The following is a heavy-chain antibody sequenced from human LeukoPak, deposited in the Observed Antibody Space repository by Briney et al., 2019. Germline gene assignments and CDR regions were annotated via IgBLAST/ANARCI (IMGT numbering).Heavy chain of an antibody. V-gene: IGHV1-2*06. J-gene: IGHJ3*02. D-gene: IGHD3-22*01. CDR3: ARVSSSGGYYSYDTFNI. Sequence: ASVKVSCKASGYTFTDYYMHWVRQAPGQGLEWMGRINPNTGTTNYAQKFQGRVTMTRDTSINTAYMELSGLRSDDTAVYYCARVSSSGGYYSYDTFNIWGQGTMVTVSS. CDR1: GYTFTDYY. CDR2: INPNTGTT.